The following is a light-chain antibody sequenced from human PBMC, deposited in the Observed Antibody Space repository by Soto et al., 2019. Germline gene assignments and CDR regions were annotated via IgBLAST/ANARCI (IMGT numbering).Light chain of an antibody. CDR3: QQYNNWPPIT. Sequence: EIVMTQSPATLSVSPGERATLSCRASQGVSSNLAWYQQKPGQAPRLLIYGASTRATGIPARFSGSGSGTEFTLTISSMQYADFAVYYCQQYNNWPPITFGQGTRLEIK. J-gene: IGKJ5*01. CDR1: QGVSSN. V-gene: IGKV3-15*01. CDR2: GAS.